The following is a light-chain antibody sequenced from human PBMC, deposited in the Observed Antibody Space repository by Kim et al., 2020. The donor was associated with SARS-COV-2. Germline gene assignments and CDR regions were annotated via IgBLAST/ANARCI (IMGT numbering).Light chain of an antibody. CDR3: LLSYSGSWV. CDR2: EPT. Sequence: PGGTVTLTCGANAAPVPSDHYPYWVQQKPGQAPRTLMFEPTNRLSWTPARFSGSLLGDRAALTLTGAQPEDEADYSCLLSYSGSWVFGGGTTLTVL. J-gene: IGLJ2*01. CDR1: AAPVPSDHY. V-gene: IGLV7-46*01.